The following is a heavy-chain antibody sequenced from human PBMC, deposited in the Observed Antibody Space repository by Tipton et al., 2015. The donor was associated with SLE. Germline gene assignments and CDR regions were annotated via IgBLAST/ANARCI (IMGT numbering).Heavy chain of an antibody. V-gene: IGHV4-39*07. CDR1: GGSISSSSYY. J-gene: IGHJ3*02. CDR3: ARAGMGDAFDI. CDR2: IYYSGST. D-gene: IGHD3-16*01. Sequence: TLSLTCNVSGGSISSSSYYWGWIRQPPGKGLEWIGSIYYSGSTYYNPSLKSRVTISGDTSKNQFSLKLSSVIAADTAMYYCARAGMGDAFDIWGQGTMVPVSS.